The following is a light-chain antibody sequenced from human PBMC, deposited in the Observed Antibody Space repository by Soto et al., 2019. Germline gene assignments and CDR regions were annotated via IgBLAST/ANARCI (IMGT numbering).Light chain of an antibody. CDR1: QSVSSN. CDR3: QQYNNWPPMA. Sequence: EIVMTQSPATLSVSPGERGTLPCRASQSVSSNLAWYQQKPGQAPRLLIYGASTRATGIPARFSGSGSGTEFTLTISSLQSEDFAVYYCQQYNNWPPMAFGQGTKVEIK. V-gene: IGKV3-15*01. CDR2: GAS. J-gene: IGKJ1*01.